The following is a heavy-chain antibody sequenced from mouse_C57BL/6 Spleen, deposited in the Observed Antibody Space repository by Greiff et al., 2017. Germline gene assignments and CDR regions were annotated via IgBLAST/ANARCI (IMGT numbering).Heavy chain of an antibody. J-gene: IGHJ1*03. Sequence: VQLQQSGPELVKPGASVKISCKASGYTFTDYYMNWVKQSHGKSLEWIGDINPNNGGTSYNQKFKGKATLTVDKSSSTAYMELRSLTSEDSAVYYCARSPVGYFDVWGTGTTVTVSS. CDR1: GYTFTDYY. CDR2: INPNNGGT. V-gene: IGHV1-26*01. CDR3: ARSPVGYFDV.